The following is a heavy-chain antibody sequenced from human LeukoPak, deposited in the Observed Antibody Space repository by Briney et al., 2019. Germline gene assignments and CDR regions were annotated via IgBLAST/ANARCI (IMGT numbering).Heavy chain of an antibody. V-gene: IGHV4-59*08. D-gene: IGHD3-22*01. CDR2: IYYSGST. CDR3: ARRMYYYDSSGYGGYWLDP. J-gene: IGHJ5*02. Sequence: PSETLSLTCTVSGGSISSYYWSWIRQPPGKGLEWIGYIYYSGSTNYNPSLKSRFTISVDTSKKQFSLKLRSVTAADTAGYYCARRMYYYDSSGYGGYWLDPWGQGTLVTVSS. CDR1: GGSISSYY.